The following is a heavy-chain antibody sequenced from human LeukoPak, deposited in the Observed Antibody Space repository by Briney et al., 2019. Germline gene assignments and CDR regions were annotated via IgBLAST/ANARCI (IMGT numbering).Heavy chain of an antibody. CDR3: ARGYSSGRSAVDY. CDR1: GFTFNTYI. Sequence: GGSLRLSCAASGFTFNTYIMAWVRQAPGKGLEWVSSITSSSFSIYYADSVKGRFTISRDNAQNSLYLQMNSLRAEDTAVYYCARGYSSGRSAVDYWGQGTLVTVSS. J-gene: IGHJ4*02. D-gene: IGHD6-19*01. CDR2: ITSSSFSI. V-gene: IGHV3-21*01.